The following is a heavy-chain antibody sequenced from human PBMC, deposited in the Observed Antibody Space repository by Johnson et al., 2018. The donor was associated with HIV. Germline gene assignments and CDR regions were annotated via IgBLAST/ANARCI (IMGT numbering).Heavy chain of an antibody. D-gene: IGHD6-13*01. CDR3: ARAASQQQLKVPFDI. V-gene: IGHV3-30*02. CDR2: TRYDGNTK. CDR1: GFTLSSSG. Sequence: QVQLVESGGGLVQPGGSLRLPCVASGFTLSSSGMHWVRQPPGKGLEWVAFTRYDGNTKYYADSVKGRFIISRDNSKNILYLQMNSLRAEDTAVYFCARAASQQQLKVPFDIWGQGTMVTVSS. J-gene: IGHJ3*02.